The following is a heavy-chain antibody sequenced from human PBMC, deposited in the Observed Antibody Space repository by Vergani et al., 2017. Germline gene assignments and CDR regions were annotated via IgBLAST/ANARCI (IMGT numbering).Heavy chain of an antibody. J-gene: IGHJ4*02. Sequence: QVQLQESGPGLVKPSETLSLTCTVSGYSISSGYYWGWIRQPPGKGLEWIATVFHSGSTYYNPSLRRRVTMSVETSKNQFSLKLSTLTAADTAVYYCARDLSYRAGRRYCFDYGGQGTLVTVAS. CDR1: GYSISSGYY. D-gene: IGHD6-6*01. V-gene: IGHV4-38-2*02. CDR3: ARDLSYRAGRRYCFDY. CDR2: VFHSGST.